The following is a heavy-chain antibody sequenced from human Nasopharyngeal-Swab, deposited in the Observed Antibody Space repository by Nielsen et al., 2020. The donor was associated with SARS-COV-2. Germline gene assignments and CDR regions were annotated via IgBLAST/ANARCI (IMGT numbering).Heavy chain of an antibody. CDR3: ARAGDCSGGSCYWARNCYYYMDV. D-gene: IGHD2-15*01. CDR1: GFTFSSYA. J-gene: IGHJ6*03. Sequence: GESLKISCAASGFTFSSYAMHWVRQAPGKGLEWVAVISYDGSNKYYADSVKGRFTISRDNSKNMLYLQMNSLRAEDTAVYYCARAGDCSGGSCYWARNCYYYMDVWGKGTTVTVSS. CDR2: ISYDGSNK. V-gene: IGHV3-30-3*01.